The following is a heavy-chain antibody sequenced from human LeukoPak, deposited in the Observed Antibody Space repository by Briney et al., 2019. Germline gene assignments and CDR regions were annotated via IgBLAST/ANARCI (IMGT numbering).Heavy chain of an antibody. D-gene: IGHD6-19*01. CDR3: ARGGSGWFDAFDI. J-gene: IGHJ3*02. V-gene: IGHV1-2*02. CDR2: VNPNSGGT. CDR1: GYTLNAHY. Sequence: ASVKVSCKASGYTLNAHYLHRVRQAPGQGLEWMGWVNPNSGGTNYAQKFQGGVTMTRDTSISTAYMELSRLRSDDTAVYYCARGGSGWFDAFDIWGQGTMVTVSS.